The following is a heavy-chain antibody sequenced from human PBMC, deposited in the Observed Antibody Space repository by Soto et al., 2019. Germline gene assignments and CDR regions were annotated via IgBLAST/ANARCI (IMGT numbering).Heavy chain of an antibody. Sequence: VKVSCKASGYTFTGYYMHWVRQAPGQGLEWMGWINPNSGGTNYAQKFQGWVTMTRDTSISTAYMELSRLRSDDTAVYYCARGGTRSCGGDCYAPDFDYWGQGTLVTVSS. J-gene: IGHJ4*02. CDR1: GYTFTGYY. CDR2: INPNSGGT. CDR3: ARGGTRSCGGDCYAPDFDY. V-gene: IGHV1-2*04. D-gene: IGHD2-21*02.